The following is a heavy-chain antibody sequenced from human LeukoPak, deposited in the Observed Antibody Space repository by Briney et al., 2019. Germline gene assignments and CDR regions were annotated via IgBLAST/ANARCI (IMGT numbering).Heavy chain of an antibody. Sequence: GGSLRLSCAAPGFTFSNAWMSWVRQAPGKGLEWVGRIKSKTDGGTTDYAAPVKGRFTISRDDSKNTLYLQMNSLKTEDTAVYYCTTVSGIQLWPIYYFDYWGQGTLVTVSS. CDR1: GFTFSNAW. D-gene: IGHD5-18*01. CDR2: IKSKTDGGTT. V-gene: IGHV3-15*01. CDR3: TTVSGIQLWPIYYFDY. J-gene: IGHJ4*02.